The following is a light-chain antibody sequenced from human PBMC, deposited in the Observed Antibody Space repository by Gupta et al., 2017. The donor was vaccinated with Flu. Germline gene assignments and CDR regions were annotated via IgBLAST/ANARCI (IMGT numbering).Light chain of an antibody. CDR2: DDS. CDR1: DIGRHS. J-gene: IGLJ3*02. CDR3: QVWDSSYDHWV. V-gene: IGLV3-21*02. Sequence: SSVLTQPPSVSVAPGQTAIIACGGNDIGRHSVHWYQQKPGQAPLLVVYDDSARPSGISGRFSGSKSGNTVTLTISRVEAGDEADYYCQVWDSSYDHWVFGGGTKVTVL.